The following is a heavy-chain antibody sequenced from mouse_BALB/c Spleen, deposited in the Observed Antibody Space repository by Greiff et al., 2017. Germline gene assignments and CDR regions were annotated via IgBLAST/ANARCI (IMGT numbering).Heavy chain of an antibody. Sequence: VQLQQSGAELVKPGASVKLSCKASGYTFTSYYMYWVKQRPGQGLEWIGEINPSNGGTNFNEKFKSKATLTVDKSSSTAYMQLSSLTSEDSAVYYCTREGLKYGNYDAMDYWGQGTSVTVSS. CDR2: INPSNGGT. V-gene: IGHV1S81*02. J-gene: IGHJ4*01. CDR3: TREGLKYGNYDAMDY. D-gene: IGHD2-10*02. CDR1: GYTFTSYY.